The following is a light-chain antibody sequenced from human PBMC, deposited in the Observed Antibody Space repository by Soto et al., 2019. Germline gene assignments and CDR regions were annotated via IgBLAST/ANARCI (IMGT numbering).Light chain of an antibody. CDR2: GAS. Sequence: EIVMTQSPATLSVSPGERAPLSARPGQMFRTTLAWYQQKPAQAPRLLIYGASTRATGIPARFSGSGSGTEFTLTISSLQSEDFAVYYCQQYNNWPPWTFGQGTKVEIK. CDR1: QMFRTT. CDR3: QQYNNWPPWT. V-gene: IGKV3-15*01. J-gene: IGKJ1*01.